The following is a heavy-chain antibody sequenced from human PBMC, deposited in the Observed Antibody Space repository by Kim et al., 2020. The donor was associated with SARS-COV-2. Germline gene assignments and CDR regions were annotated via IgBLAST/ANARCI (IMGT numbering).Heavy chain of an antibody. D-gene: IGHD3-10*01. J-gene: IGHJ4*02. V-gene: IGHV3-15*01. CDR3: TFYYGSGSTN. Sequence: TTDYAAPVKGRFTISRDDSKTTLYLQMNSLKTEDTAVYYCTFYYGSGSTNWGQGTLVTVSS. CDR2: TT.